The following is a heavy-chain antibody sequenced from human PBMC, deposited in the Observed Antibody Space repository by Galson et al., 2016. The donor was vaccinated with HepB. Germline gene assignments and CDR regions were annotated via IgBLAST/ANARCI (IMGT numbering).Heavy chain of an antibody. Sequence: SETLSLTCTVSGGSISSGFYYWAWIRQPPGKGLEWIATVYYSGTTYYNPSLKSRVAISVDTSKNQFFLRVNSVTAADTAVYYCARQSRFREYLVSYHFDFWGLGTVVAVSS. CDR2: VYYSGTT. J-gene: IGHJ4*02. D-gene: IGHD2/OR15-2a*01. V-gene: IGHV4-39*01. CDR3: ARQSRFREYLVSYHFDF. CDR1: GGSISSGFYY.